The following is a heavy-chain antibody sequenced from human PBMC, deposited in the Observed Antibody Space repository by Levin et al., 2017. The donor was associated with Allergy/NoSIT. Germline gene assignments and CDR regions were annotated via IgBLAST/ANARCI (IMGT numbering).Heavy chain of an antibody. CDR3: AKTAILWFGELSMFDY. J-gene: IGHJ4*02. D-gene: IGHD3-10*01. V-gene: IGHV3-23*01. CDR1: GFTFSSYA. CDR2: ISGSGGST. Sequence: QTGGSLRLSCAASGFTFSSYAMSWVRQAPGKGLEWVSAISGSGGSTHYADSVKGRFTISRDNSKNTLYLQMNSLRAEDTAVYYCAKTAILWFGELSMFDYWGQGTLVTVSS.